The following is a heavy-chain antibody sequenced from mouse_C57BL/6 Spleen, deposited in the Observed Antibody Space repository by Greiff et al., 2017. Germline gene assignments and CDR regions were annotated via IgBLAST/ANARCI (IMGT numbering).Heavy chain of an antibody. V-gene: IGHV1-82*01. CDR1: GYAFSSSW. CDR3: ARYSSGYLYAMDY. D-gene: IGHD3-2*02. Sequence: VQLQQSGPELVKPGASVKISCKASGYAFSSSWMNWVKQRPGKGLEWIGRIYPGDGDTNYNGKFKGKATLTADKSSSTAYMQLSSLTSEDSAVYFCARYSSGYLYAMDYWGQGTSVTVSS. J-gene: IGHJ4*01. CDR2: IYPGDGDT.